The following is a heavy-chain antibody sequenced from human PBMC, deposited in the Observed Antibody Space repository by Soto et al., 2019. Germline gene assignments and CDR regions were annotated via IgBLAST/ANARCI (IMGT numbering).Heavy chain of an antibody. D-gene: IGHD3-10*01. V-gene: IGHV3-53*01. CDR1: GFTVSSNY. Sequence: PGGSLRLSCAASGFTVSSNYMSWVRQAPGKGLEWVSVIYSGGSTYYADSVKGRFTISRDNSKNTLYLQMNSLRAEDTAVYYCARARGSYYYGSGSYFASWFDPWGQGTLVTVSS. CDR3: ARARGSYYYGSGSYFASWFDP. CDR2: IYSGGST. J-gene: IGHJ5*02.